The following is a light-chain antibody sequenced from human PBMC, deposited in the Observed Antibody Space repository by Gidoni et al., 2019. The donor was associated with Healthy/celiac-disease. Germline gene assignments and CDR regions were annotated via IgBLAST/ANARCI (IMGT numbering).Light chain of an antibody. V-gene: IGLV2-14*03. J-gene: IGLJ2*01. CDR2: DVS. CDR3: SSYTSSSTRV. CDR1: SRDIGGYDY. Sequence: HSPLTQPASVSWSPRPSIPISCTGTSRDIGGYDYDSWYHQHPGKVPKLMIYDVSNRPSGVSNRFSGSKSGNTDSLTISGLQAEDEADYYCSSYTSSSTRVFGGGTKLTVL.